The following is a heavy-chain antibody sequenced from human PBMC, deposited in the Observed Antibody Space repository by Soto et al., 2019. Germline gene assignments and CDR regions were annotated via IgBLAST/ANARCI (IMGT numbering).Heavy chain of an antibody. Sequence: EVQLVESGGGLVKPGGSLRLSCAASGFTFSSYSMNWVRQAPGKGLEWVSSISSSSSYIYYADSVKGRFTISRDNAKNSLYLQRNSLRAEDTAVYYCARLTSYDSRGYYGYWGQGTLVTVSS. J-gene: IGHJ4*02. CDR3: ARLTSYDSRGYYGY. V-gene: IGHV3-21*01. CDR1: GFTFSSYS. D-gene: IGHD3-22*01. CDR2: ISSSSSYI.